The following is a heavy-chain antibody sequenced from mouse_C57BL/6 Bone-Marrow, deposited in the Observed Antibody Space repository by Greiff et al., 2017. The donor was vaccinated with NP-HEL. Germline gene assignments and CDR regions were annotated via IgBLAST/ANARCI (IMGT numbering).Heavy chain of an antibody. CDR3: AGGSIWDY. J-gene: IGHJ2*01. CDR2: IDPSDSYT. D-gene: IGHD2-10*02. CDR1: GYTFTSYW. Sequence: QVQLQQPGAELVMPGASVKLSCKASGYTFTSYWMHWVKQRPGQGLEWIGEIDPSDSYTNYNQKFKGKSTLTVDKSSSTAYMQLSSLTSEDSAVYYCAGGSIWDYWGQGTTLTVSS. V-gene: IGHV1-69*01.